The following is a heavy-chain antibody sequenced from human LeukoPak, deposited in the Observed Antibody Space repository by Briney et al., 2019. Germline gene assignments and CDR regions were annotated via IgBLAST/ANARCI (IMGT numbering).Heavy chain of an antibody. CDR2: ISSSSSYT. V-gene: IGHV3-11*03. Sequence: GGSLRLSCAASGFTFSDYYMSWIRQASGKGLEWVSYISSSSSYTNYADSVKGRFTISRDNAKNSLYLQMNSLRAEDTAVYYCARTMVRGVIADYWGQGTLVTVSS. CDR1: GFTFSDYY. J-gene: IGHJ4*02. CDR3: ARTMVRGVIADY. D-gene: IGHD3-10*01.